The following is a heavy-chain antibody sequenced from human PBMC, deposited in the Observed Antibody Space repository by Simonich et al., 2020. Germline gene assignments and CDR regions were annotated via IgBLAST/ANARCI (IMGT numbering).Heavy chain of an antibody. D-gene: IGHD1-26*01. CDR3: ARGIVGASGAFDI. V-gene: IGHV3-21*01. CDR1: GFTFSSYS. Sequence: EVQLVESGGGLVKPGGSLRLSCAASGFTFSSYSMNWVRQAPGKGLKWVSSISSSSSYIYYADTVKGRFTISRDNAKNSLYLQMNSLRAEDTAVYYCARGIVGASGAFDIWGQGTMVTVSS. CDR2: ISSSSSYI. J-gene: IGHJ3*02.